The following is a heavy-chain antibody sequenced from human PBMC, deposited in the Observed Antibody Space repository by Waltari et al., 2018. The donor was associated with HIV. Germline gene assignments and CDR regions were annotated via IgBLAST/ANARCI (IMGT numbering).Heavy chain of an antibody. CDR1: GYSFTTYW. V-gene: IGHV5-51*01. D-gene: IGHD3-22*01. CDR3: ARTSVYYDSSGPWYFDY. J-gene: IGHJ4*02. CDR2: IDPWDSDT. Sequence: EVQLLQSGAEVKKPGESLKISCKASGYSFTTYWIGWVRQMPGKGLEGSGLIDPWDSDTSYSPSFQGQVIISVDKSISTAYLQWSSLMASDTAVYYCARTSVYYDSSGPWYFDYWGQGTLVTVSS.